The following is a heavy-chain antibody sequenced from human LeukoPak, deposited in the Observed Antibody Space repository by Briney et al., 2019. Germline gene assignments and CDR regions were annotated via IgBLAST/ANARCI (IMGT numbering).Heavy chain of an antibody. Sequence: PGGSLGLSCAASGSTFSGSAMHWVRQASGKGLEWVGRIRSKANSYATAYAASVKGRFTISRDDSKNTAYLQMNSLKTEDTAVYYCTRHAQYSSGWYEVYWGQGTLVTVSS. CDR2: IRSKANSYAT. V-gene: IGHV3-73*01. CDR3: TRHAQYSSGWYEVY. CDR1: GSTFSGSA. D-gene: IGHD6-19*01. J-gene: IGHJ4*02.